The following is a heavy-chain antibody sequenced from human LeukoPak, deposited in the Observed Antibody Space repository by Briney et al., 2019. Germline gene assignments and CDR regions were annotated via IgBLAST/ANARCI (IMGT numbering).Heavy chain of an antibody. Sequence: ASVKVSCKASGYTFTGYYMYWVRQAPGQGLEWMGWINPNSGGTNYAQEFQGRVTMTRDTSISTAYTELSGLRSDDTAVYYCARAVAEAFDIWGQGTMVTVSS. J-gene: IGHJ3*02. V-gene: IGHV1-2*02. CDR3: ARAVAEAFDI. CDR1: GYTFTGYY. CDR2: INPNSGGT. D-gene: IGHD6-19*01.